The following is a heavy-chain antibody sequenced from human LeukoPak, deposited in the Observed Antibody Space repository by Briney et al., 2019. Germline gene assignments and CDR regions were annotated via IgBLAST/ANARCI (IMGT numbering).Heavy chain of an antibody. V-gene: IGHV4-59*01. CDR1: GGSFSGYY. J-gene: IGHJ6*03. D-gene: IGHD5-18*01. CDR2: IYYSGST. CDR3: ARGYNYGPYYYYYYMDV. Sequence: SETLSLTCAVYGGSFSGYYWSWIRQPPGKGLEWIGYIYYSGSTNYNPSLKSRVTISVDTSKNQFSLKLSSVTAADTAVYYCARGYNYGPYYYYYYMDVWGKGTTVTVSS.